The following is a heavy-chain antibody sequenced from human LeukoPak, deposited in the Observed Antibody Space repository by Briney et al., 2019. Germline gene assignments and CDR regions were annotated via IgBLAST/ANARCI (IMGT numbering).Heavy chain of an antibody. V-gene: IGHV4-34*01. Sequence: PSETLSLTCAVYGGSFSGYYWSWIRQPPGKGLEWIGEINHSGSTNYNPSLKSRVTISVDTSKNQFSLKLSSVTAADTAVYYCARDRTTTVPVYYGMDVWGQGTTVTVSS. CDR3: ARDRTTTVPVYYGMDV. D-gene: IGHD2/OR15-2a*01. CDR1: GGSFSGYY. J-gene: IGHJ6*02. CDR2: INHSGST.